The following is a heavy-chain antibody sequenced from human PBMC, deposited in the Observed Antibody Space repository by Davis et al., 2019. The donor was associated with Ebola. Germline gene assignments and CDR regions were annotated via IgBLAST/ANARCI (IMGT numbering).Heavy chain of an antibody. V-gene: IGHV3-23*01. D-gene: IGHD3-3*01. CDR3: ARDRESYDFWGGYFDY. J-gene: IGHJ4*02. Sequence: PGGSLRLSCAASGFTFSSYAMSWVCKAPGKGLEWVSAISGSGGSTYYADSVKGRFTISRDNAKNSLYLQMNSLRAEDTAVYYCARDRESYDFWGGYFDYWGQGTLVTVSS. CDR2: ISGSGGST. CDR1: GFTFSSYA.